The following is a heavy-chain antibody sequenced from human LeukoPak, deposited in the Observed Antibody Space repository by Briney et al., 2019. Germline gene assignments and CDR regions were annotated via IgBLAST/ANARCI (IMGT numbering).Heavy chain of an antibody. CDR1: GGTFSSYA. CDR2: IIPIFGTA. V-gene: IGHV1-69*13. Sequence: GASVKVSCKASGGTFSSYAISWVRQAPGQGLEWMGGIIPIFGTANYAQKFQGRVTITADESTSTAYMELSSLRSEDTAVYYCATGGAVVVSRGDAFDIWGQGTMVTVSS. CDR3: ATGGAVVVSRGDAFDI. J-gene: IGHJ3*02. D-gene: IGHD2-15*01.